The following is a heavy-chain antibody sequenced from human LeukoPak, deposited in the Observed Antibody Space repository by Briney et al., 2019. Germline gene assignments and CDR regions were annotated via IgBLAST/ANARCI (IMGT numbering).Heavy chain of an antibody. V-gene: IGHV4-34*01. CDR3: ARGQYSGYVNFDY. J-gene: IGHJ4*02. Sequence: PSETLSLTCAVYGGSLSGYYWSWIRQPPGKGLEWIGEINHSGSTNYNPSLKSRVTISVDTSKNQFSLKLSSVTAADTAVHYCARGQYSGYVNFDYWGQGTLVTVSS. CDR1: GGSLSGYY. D-gene: IGHD5-12*01. CDR2: INHSGST.